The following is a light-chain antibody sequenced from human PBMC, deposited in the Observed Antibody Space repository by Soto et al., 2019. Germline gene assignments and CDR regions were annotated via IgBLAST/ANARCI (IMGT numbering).Light chain of an antibody. CDR1: QAISNE. CDR2: AAS. V-gene: IGKV1-6*01. Sequence: AIQMTQSPSSLSSSIGERVTITCRASQAISNELSWYQQKPGKAPTLLIYAASSLQSGVPSKFSGSGSGTDFTLTINSLQPEDFATYYCLQDYSQPWTFGQGTKVEV. CDR3: LQDYSQPWT. J-gene: IGKJ1*01.